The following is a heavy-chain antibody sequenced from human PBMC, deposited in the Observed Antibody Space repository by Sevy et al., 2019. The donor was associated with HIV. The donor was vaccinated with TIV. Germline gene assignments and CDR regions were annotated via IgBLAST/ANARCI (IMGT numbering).Heavy chain of an antibody. CDR1: GFKFEDYA. Sequence: GGSLRLSCAASGFKFEDYAMHWVRHFPGKGLEWVSGISWNSGSVGYADSVKGRFTISRDNAKNSLYLQINSLRTDDTALYYCAKDDADSLYYFDNWGHGTLVTVSS. J-gene: IGHJ4*03. CDR3: AKDDADSLYYFDN. V-gene: IGHV3-9*01. CDR2: ISWNSGSV. D-gene: IGHD4-17*01.